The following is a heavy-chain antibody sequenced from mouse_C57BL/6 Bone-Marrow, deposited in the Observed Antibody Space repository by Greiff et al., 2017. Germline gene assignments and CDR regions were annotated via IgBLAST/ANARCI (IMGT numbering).Heavy chain of an antibody. CDR3: SIEAASYSNYDAIDY. Sequence: QVQLQQSGAELARPGASVKLSCKASGYTFTSYGISWVKQRTGQGLEWIGEIYPRSGNTNYNEKVKGKATLTADKSSSTAYMELRSLTSEDSAVYFCSIEAASYSNYDAIDYWGQGTSVTVSS. J-gene: IGHJ4*01. D-gene: IGHD2-5*01. V-gene: IGHV1-81*01. CDR1: GYTFTSYG. CDR2: IYPRSGNT.